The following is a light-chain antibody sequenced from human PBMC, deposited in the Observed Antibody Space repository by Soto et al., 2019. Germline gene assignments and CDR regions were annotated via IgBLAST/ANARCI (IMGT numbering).Light chain of an antibody. Sequence: RMNQSPSTLSAYVGDRVTISCRASQSINKWLAWYQHKPGKAPKLLIYEVSTLDNGVPSRFSGTASATDFTLTINSLQPDDFATYYCQHYSGDRTTFGHGTKADIK. CDR1: QSINKW. J-gene: IGKJ1*01. CDR2: EVS. V-gene: IGKV1-5*03. CDR3: QHYSGDRTT.